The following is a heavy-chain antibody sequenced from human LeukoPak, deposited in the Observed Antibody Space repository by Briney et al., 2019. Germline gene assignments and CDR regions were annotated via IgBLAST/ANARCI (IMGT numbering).Heavy chain of an antibody. V-gene: IGHV3-23*01. D-gene: IGHD3-10*01. CDR2: ISGSGGST. CDR1: GFTFSSYA. J-gene: IGHJ4*02. Sequence: GGSLRLSCAASGFTFSSYAMSWVRQAPGKGLECVSGISGSGGSTYYADSVKGRFTISRDNSKNTLNLQMNSLRAEDSAVYYCAKGYYGSGSYYKSPFDYWGQGTLVTVSS. CDR3: AKGYYGSGSYYKSPFDY.